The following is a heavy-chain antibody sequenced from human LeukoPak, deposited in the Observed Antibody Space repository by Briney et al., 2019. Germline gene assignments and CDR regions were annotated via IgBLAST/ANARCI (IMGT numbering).Heavy chain of an antibody. CDR3: ARESNTAMGLYYFDY. V-gene: IGHV1-69*05. CDR1: GGTFSSYA. CDR2: IIPIFGTA. D-gene: IGHD5-18*01. J-gene: IGHJ4*02. Sequence: ASVKVSCKASGGTFSSYAISWVRQAPGQGLEWMGGIIPIFGTANYAQKFQGRVTMTRDTSTSTVYMELSSLRSEDTAVYYCARESNTAMGLYYFDYWGQGTLVTVSS.